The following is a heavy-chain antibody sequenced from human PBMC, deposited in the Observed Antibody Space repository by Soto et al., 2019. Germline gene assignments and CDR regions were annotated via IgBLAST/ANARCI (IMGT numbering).Heavy chain of an antibody. CDR1: GFTFSNYA. J-gene: IGHJ4*02. V-gene: IGHV3-23*01. CDR3: AKSLRTAAFDY. Sequence: EVQLLESGGGLVQRGGSLRLSCAASGFTFSNYAMTWVRQAPGKGLEWVSLISSTGSSTYYADSVKGRFTISRDNPKNTLSLQINSLRAEDSDVYYCAKSLRTAAFDYWGQGALVTVFS. CDR2: ISSTGSST.